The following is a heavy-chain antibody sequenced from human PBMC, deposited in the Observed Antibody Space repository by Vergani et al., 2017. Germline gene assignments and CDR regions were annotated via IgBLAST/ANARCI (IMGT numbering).Heavy chain of an antibody. V-gene: IGHV1-69*13. CDR3: ARASTGDNWNYVGGY. CDR1: GYTLTELS. CDR2: IIPIFGTA. D-gene: IGHD1-7*01. J-gene: IGHJ4*02. Sequence: QVQLVQSGAEVKKPGASVKVSCKVSGYTLTELSMHWVRQAPGKGLEWMGGIIPIFGTANYAQKFQGRVTITADKSTSTAYMELSSLRSEDTAVYYCARASTGDNWNYVGGYWGQGTLVTVSS.